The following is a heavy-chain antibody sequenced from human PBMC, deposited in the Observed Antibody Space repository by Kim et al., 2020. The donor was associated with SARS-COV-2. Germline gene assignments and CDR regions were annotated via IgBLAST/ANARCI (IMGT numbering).Heavy chain of an antibody. J-gene: IGHJ4*02. CDR1: GGSISSGGYY. CDR2: IYYSGST. V-gene: IGHV4-31*03. D-gene: IGHD3-22*01. Sequence: SETLSLTCTVSGGSISSGGYYWSWIRQHPGKGLEWIGYIYYSGSTYYNPSLKSRVTISVDTSKNQFSLKLSSVTAADTAVYYCARARHVRVVVTEFDYWGQGTLVTVSS. CDR3: ARARHVRVVVTEFDY.